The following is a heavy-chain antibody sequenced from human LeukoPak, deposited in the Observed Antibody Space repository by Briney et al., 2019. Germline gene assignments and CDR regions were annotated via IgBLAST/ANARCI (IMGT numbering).Heavy chain of an antibody. Sequence: GASLKISCKGSGYSFTDYWIGWVRQMPGKGLEWMGIIYPGDSDTRYSPSFQGQVTISADKSISTAYLQWSSLKASDTAMYYCARRLLFQYCSGGSCDAFDIWGQGTMVTVSS. CDR2: IYPGDSDT. CDR3: ARRLLFQYCSGGSCDAFDI. J-gene: IGHJ3*02. D-gene: IGHD2-15*01. V-gene: IGHV5-51*01. CDR1: GYSFTDYW.